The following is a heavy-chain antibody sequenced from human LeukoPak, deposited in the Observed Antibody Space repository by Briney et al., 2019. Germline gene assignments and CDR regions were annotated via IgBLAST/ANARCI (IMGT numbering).Heavy chain of an antibody. Sequence: PGGSLRLSCAASGFTVSSNYMSWVRQAPGKGLEWVSVIYSGGSTYYADSVKGRFTISRDNSKNTLHLQMNSLRAEDTAVYYCARYWVGYGMDVWGQGTTVTVSS. V-gene: IGHV3-53*01. CDR3: ARYWVGYGMDV. D-gene: IGHD2-8*02. CDR2: IYSGGST. CDR1: GFTVSSNY. J-gene: IGHJ6*02.